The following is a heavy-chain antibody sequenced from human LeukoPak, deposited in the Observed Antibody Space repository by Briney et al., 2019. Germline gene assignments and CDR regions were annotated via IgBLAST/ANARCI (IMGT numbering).Heavy chain of an antibody. CDR3: ARALTMDV. CDR2: ISAYDGNT. Sequence: GASVKVSCKASGYTFTTFDISWVRRAPGQGLEWMGWISAYDGNTDYAQKLQGRVTMTTDTSTNTAYMELRSLRSDGTAVYYCARALTMDVWGQGTTVTVSS. V-gene: IGHV1-18*01. J-gene: IGHJ6*02. CDR1: GYTFTTFD. D-gene: IGHD3-16*01.